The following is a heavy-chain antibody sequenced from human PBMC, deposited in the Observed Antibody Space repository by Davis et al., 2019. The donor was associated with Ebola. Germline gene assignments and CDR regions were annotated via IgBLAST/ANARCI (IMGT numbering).Heavy chain of an antibody. V-gene: IGHV1-8*01. J-gene: IGHJ6*02. CDR2: MNPNSGNT. D-gene: IGHD6-13*01. CDR3: ARGPFSIAAAGDFYYYYYGMDV. CDR1: GYTFTSYD. Sequence: ASVKVSCKASGYTFTSYDINWVRQATGQGLEWMGWMNPNSGNTGYAQKFQGRVTMTRNTSISTAYMELSRLRSDDTAVYYCARGPFSIAAAGDFYYYYYGMDVWGQGTTVTVSS.